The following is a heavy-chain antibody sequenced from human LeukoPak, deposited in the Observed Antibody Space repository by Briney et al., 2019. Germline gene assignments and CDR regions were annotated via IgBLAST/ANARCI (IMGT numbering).Heavy chain of an antibody. D-gene: IGHD3-3*01. CDR3: ARYEVDYDFWSGYYTGYHYYYMDV. V-gene: IGHV3-74*01. J-gene: IGHJ6*03. Sequence: GGSLRLSCAASGFTFSSYWMHWVRQAPGKGLVWVSRINSDGSSTIYADSVKGRFTISGDNAKNKLYLQMNSLRAEDTAVYYCARYEVDYDFWSGYYTGYHYYYMDVWGKGTTVTVSS. CDR2: INSDGSST. CDR1: GFTFSSYW.